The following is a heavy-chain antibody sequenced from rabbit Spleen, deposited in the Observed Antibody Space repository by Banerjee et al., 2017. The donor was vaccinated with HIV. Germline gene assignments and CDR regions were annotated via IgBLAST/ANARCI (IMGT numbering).Heavy chain of an antibody. CDR1: GVSLNDKDV. CDR3: ASDHYGVGVFSL. J-gene: IGHJ4*01. D-gene: IGHD2-1*01. V-gene: IGHV1S45*01. Sequence: EQLEESGGGLVKPEGSLTLTCKASGVSLNDKDVMCWVRQAPGKGLEWIACINAVTGKAVYASWAKGRFTFSKTSSTTVTLQVTSLTAADTATYFCASDHYGVGVFSLWGPGTLVTVS. CDR2: INAVTGKA.